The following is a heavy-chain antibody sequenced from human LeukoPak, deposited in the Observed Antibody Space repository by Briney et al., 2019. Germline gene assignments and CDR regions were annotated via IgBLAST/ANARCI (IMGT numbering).Heavy chain of an antibody. V-gene: IGHV3-7*05. CDR3: ARGAFSLA. CDR2: IKQDGSEK. J-gene: IGHJ3*01. CDR1: GSTFSSYW. Sequence: GGSLRLSCAASGSTFSSYWMSWVRQAPGKGLEWVATIKQDGSEKHYVDSVKGRFTISRDNAKSSLYLQMNSLRAEDTAVYYCARGAFSLAWGQGTTVTVSS. D-gene: IGHD2/OR15-2a*01.